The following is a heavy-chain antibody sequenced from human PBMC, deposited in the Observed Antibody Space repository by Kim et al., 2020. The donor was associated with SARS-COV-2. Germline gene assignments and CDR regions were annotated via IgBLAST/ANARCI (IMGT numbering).Heavy chain of an antibody. CDR2: VNAANDKT. D-gene: IGHD4-4*01. CDR3: ARDMNPTVYDY. Sequence: ASVKVSCKPSGYTFKSYPIHWLRQAPGQRLEWMGWVNAANDKTKYTQKFQGRVTITRDTSANTAYMDLSSLTSEDTAIYYCARDMNPTVYDYWGQGTLVTVSS. V-gene: IGHV1-3*01. J-gene: IGHJ4*02. CDR1: GYTFKSYP.